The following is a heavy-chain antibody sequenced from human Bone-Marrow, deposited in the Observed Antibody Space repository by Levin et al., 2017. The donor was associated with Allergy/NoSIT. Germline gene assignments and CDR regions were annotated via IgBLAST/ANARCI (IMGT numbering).Heavy chain of an antibody. V-gene: IGHV3-33*01. J-gene: IGHJ4*02. D-gene: IGHD2/OR15-2a*01. CDR3: TRDRENMTGSDY. CDR2: IWYDASNK. Sequence: GGSLRLSCAASGFNFSSHGMHWVRQAPGKGLQWLAVIWYDASNKYYEDSVKGRFTISRDNSNSTLYLQMNSLSAEDTAMYYCTRDRENMTGSDYWGQGTRVTVSS. CDR1: GFNFSSHG.